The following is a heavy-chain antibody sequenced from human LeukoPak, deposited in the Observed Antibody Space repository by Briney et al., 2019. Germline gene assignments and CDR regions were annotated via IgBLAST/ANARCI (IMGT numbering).Heavy chain of an antibody. CDR2: ISSGGSTI. J-gene: IGHJ4*02. CDR3: ARDIYYYDSSGYYFPGGIDY. Sequence: GGSLRLSCAASGFTFSDYYMSWIRQAPGKGLEWVSYISSGGSTIYYADSVKGRFTISRDNAKNSLYLQMNRLRAEDTAVYYCARDIYYYDSSGYYFPGGIDYWGQGTLVTVSS. D-gene: IGHD3-22*01. V-gene: IGHV3-11*04. CDR1: GFTFSDYY.